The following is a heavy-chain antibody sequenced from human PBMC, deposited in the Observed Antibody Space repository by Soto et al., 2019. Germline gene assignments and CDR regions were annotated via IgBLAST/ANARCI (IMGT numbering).Heavy chain of an antibody. V-gene: IGHV4-31*03. Sequence: SETLSLTCTFSGCSISSGGYYWSWIRQHPGKGLEWIGYIYYSGSTYYNPSLKSRVTISVDTSKNQFSLKLSSVTAADTAVYYCARGYCSGGSCNNYYYYGMDVWGQGTTVTVSS. CDR3: ARGYCSGGSCNNYYYYGMDV. CDR2: IYYSGST. D-gene: IGHD2-15*01. J-gene: IGHJ6*02. CDR1: GCSISSGGYY.